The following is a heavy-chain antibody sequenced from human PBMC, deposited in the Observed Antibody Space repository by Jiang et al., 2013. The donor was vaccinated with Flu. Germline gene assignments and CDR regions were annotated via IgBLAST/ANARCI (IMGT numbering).Heavy chain of an antibody. J-gene: IGHJ3*02. CDR2: ISSSDGRI. D-gene: IGHD3-9*01. Sequence: EWISYISSSDGRIFYADSVKGRFTISRDNAKNSLYLQMNSLRAEDTAVYFCARDFDSSARDVFDIWGQGTMVTVSS. CDR3: ARDFDSSARDVFDI. V-gene: IGHV3-48*03.